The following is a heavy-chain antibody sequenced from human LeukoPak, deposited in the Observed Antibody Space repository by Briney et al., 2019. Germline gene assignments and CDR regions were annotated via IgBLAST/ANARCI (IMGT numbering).Heavy chain of an antibody. J-gene: IGHJ4*02. Sequence: GGSLRLSCAASGFTFSSYAMSWVRQAPGKGLEWDSAISGSGGSTYYADSVKGRFAISRDNSKNTLYLQMNSLRAEDTAVYYCAKDHRGYSYGTYFDYWGQGTLVTVSS. V-gene: IGHV3-23*01. D-gene: IGHD5-18*01. CDR2: ISGSGGST. CDR1: GFTFSSYA. CDR3: AKDHRGYSYGTYFDY.